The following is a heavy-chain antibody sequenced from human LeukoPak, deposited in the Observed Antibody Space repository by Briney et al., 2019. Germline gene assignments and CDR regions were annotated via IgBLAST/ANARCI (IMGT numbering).Heavy chain of an antibody. Sequence: GESLRLSCAASGFTFSAYGMSWVRQAPGKGLEWVSHISDTVRDTWYANSVRGRFIISRDNSRDTVYLQMSSLRPEDTALYFCAKDNYGGIFASWGQGTLVTVSS. D-gene: IGHD4-17*01. V-gene: IGHV3-23*01. CDR1: GFTFSAYG. CDR2: ISDTVRDT. CDR3: AKDNYGGIFAS. J-gene: IGHJ4*02.